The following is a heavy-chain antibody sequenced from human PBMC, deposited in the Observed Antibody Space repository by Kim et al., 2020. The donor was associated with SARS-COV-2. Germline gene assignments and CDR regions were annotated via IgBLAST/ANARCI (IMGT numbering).Heavy chain of an antibody. CDR3: AHLVVTADDAFDI. Sequence: YADPVKGRFTISRDNSKTTLYQQMNSLRAEDTAVYYWAHLVVTADDAFDIWGQGTMVTVSS. V-gene: IGHV3-30*02. D-gene: IGHD2-21*02. J-gene: IGHJ3*02.